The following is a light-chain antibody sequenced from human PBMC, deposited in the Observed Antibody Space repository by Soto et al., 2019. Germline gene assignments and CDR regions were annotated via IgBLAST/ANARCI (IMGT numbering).Light chain of an antibody. Sequence: QSVLTQPPSLSSAPGQRVTISCSGTTSNIGNNYVSWYQHLPGTAPKLLIYDNNKRPSGIPDRFSGSKSGTSATLGITGLQTGDEADYYCASWDTSLRGEVFGGGTQLTVL. CDR2: DNN. V-gene: IGLV1-51*01. J-gene: IGLJ2*01. CDR3: ASWDTSLRGEV. CDR1: TSNIGNNY.